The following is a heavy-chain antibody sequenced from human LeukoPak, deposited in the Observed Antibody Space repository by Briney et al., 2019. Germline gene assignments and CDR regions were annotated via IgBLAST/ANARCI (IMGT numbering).Heavy chain of an antibody. J-gene: IGHJ5*02. Sequence: PSQTLSLTCTVSGDSISSGDYYWSWIRQPAGKGLEWIGRISSSGSTNYNPSLKSRVTISLDTSKNQFSLKLTSVTAADTAVYFCASVDILPGYYQGGSGFDPWGQGTLVTVSS. CDR3: ASVDILPGYYQGGSGFDP. V-gene: IGHV4-61*02. CDR2: ISSSGST. D-gene: IGHD3-9*01. CDR1: GDSISSGDYY.